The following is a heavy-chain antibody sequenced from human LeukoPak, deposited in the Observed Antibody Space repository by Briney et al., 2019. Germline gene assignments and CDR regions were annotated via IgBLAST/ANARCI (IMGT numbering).Heavy chain of an antibody. J-gene: IGHJ3*02. CDR2: ISYDGSNK. CDR3: ARWIWQLAHPGAFDI. V-gene: IGHV3-30-3*01. CDR1: GFTLSSYA. D-gene: IGHD6-6*01. Sequence: SGDSLRLSCAASGFTLSSYAMLWVRQAPGKGLAWVAVISYDGSNKYYADSVKGRFTISRDNSKNTLYLQMNSLRAEDTAVYYCARWIWQLAHPGAFDIWGQGTMVTVSS.